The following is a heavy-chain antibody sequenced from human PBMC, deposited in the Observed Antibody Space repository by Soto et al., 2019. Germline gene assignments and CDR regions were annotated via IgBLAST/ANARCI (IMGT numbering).Heavy chain of an antibody. V-gene: IGHV2-5*01. CDR1: GFSLSTSGVG. CDR2: IYWSGDE. Sequence: QGTLMESGPTLVNPTQTLTLTCSFSGFSLSTSGVGVGWIRQSPGKALEWLALIYWSGDEHYRPSLKSRLSIFKDTSKDHVVLIMTDMDPVDTATYYCARGLATLPVFAFDIWGQGTMVTVSS. J-gene: IGHJ3*02. CDR3: ARGLATLPVFAFDI. D-gene: IGHD6-6*01.